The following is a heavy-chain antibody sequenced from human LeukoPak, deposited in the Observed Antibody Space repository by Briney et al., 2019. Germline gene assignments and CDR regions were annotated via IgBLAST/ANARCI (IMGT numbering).Heavy chain of an antibody. CDR1: EFTFSSYA. V-gene: IGHV3-30*18. Sequence: GRSLRLSCAASEFTFSSYAMHWVRQAPGKGLEWVAVILYDGSNKKYADSVKGRFTISRDNSENTLYLQMNSLRAEDTAVYYCAKSRHAYNWNDGAFFDYWGQGTLVTVSS. CDR3: AKSRHAYNWNDGAFFDY. J-gene: IGHJ4*02. D-gene: IGHD1-20*01. CDR2: ILYDGSNK.